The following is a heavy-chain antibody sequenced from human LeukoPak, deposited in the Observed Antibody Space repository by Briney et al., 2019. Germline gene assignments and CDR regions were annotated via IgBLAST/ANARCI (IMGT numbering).Heavy chain of an antibody. J-gene: IGHJ4*02. CDR1: GITVNTNY. D-gene: IGHD4-17*01. CDR2: IYSGGAT. V-gene: IGHV3-66*01. CDR3: ARKATTVTPPY. Sequence: GGSLRLSCAASGITVNTNYMSWVRQAPGKGLEWVSIIYSGGATFYADSVKGRFTISRDNAKNSLSLQMNSLRAEDTAVYYCARKATTVTPPYWGQGILVIVSS.